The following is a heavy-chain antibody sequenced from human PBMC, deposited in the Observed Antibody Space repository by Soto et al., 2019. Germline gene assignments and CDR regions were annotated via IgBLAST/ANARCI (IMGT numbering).Heavy chain of an antibody. CDR2: IYWNDDK. J-gene: IGHJ4*02. D-gene: IGHD6-6*01. CDR3: AHSPCGAAPDY. V-gene: IGHV2-5*01. CDR1: GFPLSARGVG. Sequence: QITLKESGPTLVKPTETLTLTCTVSGFPLSARGVGVGWIRQPPGKALEWLAIIYWNDDKRYSPSLKSRLTITKDTSKNQVVLSMTNTDPVDTAKYYCAHSPCGAAPDYWGQGTLVTVSS.